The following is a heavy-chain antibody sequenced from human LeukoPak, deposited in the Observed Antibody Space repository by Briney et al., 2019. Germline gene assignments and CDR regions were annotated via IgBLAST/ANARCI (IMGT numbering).Heavy chain of an antibody. CDR1: GYTFTSYG. V-gene: IGHV1-18*01. J-gene: IGHJ4*02. Sequence: GASVKVSCKASGYTFTSYGISWVRQAPGQGLEWMGWISAYNGNTNYAQKLQGRVTMTTDTSTSTAYMELRSLRSDDTAVYYCARDSHDFWSGYYPFGYWGQGTLVTVSS. D-gene: IGHD3-3*01. CDR2: ISAYNGNT. CDR3: ARDSHDFWSGYYPFGY.